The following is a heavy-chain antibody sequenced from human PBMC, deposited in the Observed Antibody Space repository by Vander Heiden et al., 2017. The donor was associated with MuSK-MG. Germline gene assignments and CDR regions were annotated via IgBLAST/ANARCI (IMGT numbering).Heavy chain of an antibody. D-gene: IGHD1-26*01. CDR1: GYTFTSYY. CDR2: IKPTGGYT. CDR3: VRNSRSGFDY. J-gene: IGHJ4*02. Sequence: QVQLVQSGAEVKKPGASVKVSCKASGYTFTSYYIHWVRQAPGQGLEWMGLIKPTGGYTIYTQKLQGRITLTRDTSSSTVYLELSSLGAEDTAVYYCVRNSRSGFDYWGQGTLVTASS. V-gene: IGHV1-46*01.